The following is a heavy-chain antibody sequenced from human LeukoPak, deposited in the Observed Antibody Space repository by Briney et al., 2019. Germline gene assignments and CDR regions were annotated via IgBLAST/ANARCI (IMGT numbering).Heavy chain of an antibody. CDR2: INSDGSST. V-gene: IGHV3-74*01. J-gene: IGHJ4*02. Sequence: GGSLGLSCAASGFTFSNYWMHWVRQAPGKGLVWVSRINSDGSSTRDADSVKGRFTISRDNAKNTLYLQMNSLRAEDTAVYYCARASSYSSGYDYWGQGTLVTVSS. CDR1: GFTFSNYW. CDR3: ARASSYSSGYDY. D-gene: IGHD6-19*01.